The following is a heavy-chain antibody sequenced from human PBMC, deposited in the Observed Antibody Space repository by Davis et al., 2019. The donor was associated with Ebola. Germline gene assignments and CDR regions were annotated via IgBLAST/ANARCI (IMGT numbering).Heavy chain of an antibody. V-gene: IGHV3-21*01. CDR2: ISISIAFI. CDR1: GFTFTTYT. D-gene: IGHD3-16*01. J-gene: IGHJ4*02. CDR3: AKGDLLRN. Sequence: AGSLRLSCAASGFTFTTYTMTCVRQAPGQGLEWVSSISISIAFIYYADSVKGRFTVSRDNAKSSLSLQMNSLRAEDTAVYYCAKGDLLRNWGQGTLVTVSS.